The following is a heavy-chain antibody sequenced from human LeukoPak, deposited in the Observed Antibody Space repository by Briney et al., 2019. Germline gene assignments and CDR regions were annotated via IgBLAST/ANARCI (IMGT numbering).Heavy chain of an antibody. CDR2: IYYSGST. CDR1: GGSISSFY. D-gene: IGHD3-3*01. J-gene: IGHJ2*01. CDR3: ARVAPSIFGVGFDL. V-gene: IGHV4-59*01. Sequence: PSETLSLTCTVSGGSISSFYWSWIRQPPGKGLEWIGYIYYSGSTNYNPSLKSRVTISVDTSKNQFSLKLSSVTAADTAVYYCARVAPSIFGVGFDLWGRGTLVTVSS.